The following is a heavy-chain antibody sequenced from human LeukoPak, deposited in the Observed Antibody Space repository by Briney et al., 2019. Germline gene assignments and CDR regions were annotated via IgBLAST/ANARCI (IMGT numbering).Heavy chain of an antibody. CDR1: GFTFSDYH. CDR3: ARDRDNNYYDY. J-gene: IGHJ4*02. D-gene: IGHD5-24*01. CDR2: ISSASNYI. V-gene: IGHV3-21*01. Sequence: GGSLRLSCAASGFTFSDYHMNWVRQAPGKGLEWVAYISSASNYIYYADSVKGRLTVSRDNAKNSLYLQMDSQRAEDTAVYYCARDRDNNYYDYWGQGTLVTVSS.